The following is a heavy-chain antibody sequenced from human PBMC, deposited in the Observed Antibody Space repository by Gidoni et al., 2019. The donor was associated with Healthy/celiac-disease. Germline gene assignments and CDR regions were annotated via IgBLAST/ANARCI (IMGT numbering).Heavy chain of an antibody. CDR3: AREESAYSSGPGNY. CDR2: IIPIFGTA. V-gene: IGHV1-69*01. CDR1: GGTFSSYA. J-gene: IGHJ4*02. D-gene: IGHD6-19*01. Sequence: QVQLVQSGAEVKKPGSSVKVSSKASGGTFSSYAISWVRQAPGQGLEWMGGIIPIFGTANYAQKFQGRVTITADESTSTAYMELSSLRSEDTAVYYCAREESAYSSGPGNYWGQGTLVTVSS.